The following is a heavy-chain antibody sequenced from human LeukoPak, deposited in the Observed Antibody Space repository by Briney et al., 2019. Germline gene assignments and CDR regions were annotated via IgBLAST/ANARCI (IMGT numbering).Heavy chain of an antibody. CDR2: ICYSGST. Sequence: SGPGLVKPSETLSLTCTVSGGSISSSGYYWGWIRQPPGKGLEWIASICYSGSTYYNPSLKSRATISVDTSKNQLSLKLSSLTAADTAVYYCARHEYSGSYYGLSWFDPWGQGTLVTVSS. V-gene: IGHV4-39*01. CDR3: ARHEYSGSYYGLSWFDP. CDR1: GGSISSSGYY. D-gene: IGHD1-26*01. J-gene: IGHJ5*02.